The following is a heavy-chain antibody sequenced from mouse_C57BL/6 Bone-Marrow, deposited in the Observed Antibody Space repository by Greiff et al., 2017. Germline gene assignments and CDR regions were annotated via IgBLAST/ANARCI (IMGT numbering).Heavy chain of an antibody. CDR1: GYTFTSYW. CDR2: IHPGSGST. Sequence: QVQLQQPGAELVKPGASVKLSCKASGYTFTSYWMTWVKQRPGQGLEWIGVIHPGSGSTNYNEKFKSKATLTVDTSSSTAYMQLSSLTSEDSAVYSAARPYASNDWSRDYWGKGTMVTVSA. J-gene: IGHJ3*01. D-gene: IGHD2-5*01. CDR3: ARPYASNDWSRDY. V-gene: IGHV1-55*01.